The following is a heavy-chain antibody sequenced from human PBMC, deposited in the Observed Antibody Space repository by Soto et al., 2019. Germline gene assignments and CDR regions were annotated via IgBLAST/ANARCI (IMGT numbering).Heavy chain of an antibody. V-gene: IGHV4-59*01. D-gene: IGHD5-18*01. CDR3: ARDEYSYGIDY. J-gene: IGHJ4*02. Sequence: QVQLQESGPGLVKPSETLSLTCTVSGGSISSYYWSWIRQPPGKGLEWIGYIYYSGSTNYNPSLKSRVTISVDTSKNQFSLKLSSVTAADTAVYYCARDEYSYGIDYWGQGTLVTVSS. CDR1: GGSISSYY. CDR2: IYYSGST.